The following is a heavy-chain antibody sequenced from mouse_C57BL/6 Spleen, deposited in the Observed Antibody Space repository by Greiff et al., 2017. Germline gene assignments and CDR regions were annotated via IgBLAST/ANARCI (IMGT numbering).Heavy chain of an antibody. V-gene: IGHV5-17*01. CDR3: AMPVLRWGFAY. Sequence: EVKLQESGGGLVKPGGSLKLSCAASGFTFSDYGMHWVRQAPEKGLAWVAYISSGSSTTYYVDTVKGRFTISRDNAKNTLFLQMSSLRSEDTAMYYCAMPVLRWGFAYWGQGTLVTFSA. J-gene: IGHJ3*01. D-gene: IGHD1-1*01. CDR2: ISSGSSTT. CDR1: GFTFSDYG.